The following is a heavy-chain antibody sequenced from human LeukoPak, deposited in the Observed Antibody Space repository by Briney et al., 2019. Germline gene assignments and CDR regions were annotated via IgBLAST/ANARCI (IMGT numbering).Heavy chain of an antibody. CDR1: GFTFSSYW. CDR2: IKQDGSEK. Sequence: GGSLRLSCAASGFTFSSYWMSWVRQAPGKGLEWVANIKQDGSEKYYVDSVKGRFTISRDNAKNSLYLQMNSLRAEDTAVYYCATSYSSSWDLATPIDYWGQGTLVTVSS. J-gene: IGHJ4*02. D-gene: IGHD6-13*01. V-gene: IGHV3-7*01. CDR3: ATSYSSSWDLATPIDY.